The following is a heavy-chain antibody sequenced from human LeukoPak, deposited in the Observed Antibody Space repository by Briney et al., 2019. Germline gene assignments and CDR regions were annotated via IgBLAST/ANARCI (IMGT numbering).Heavy chain of an antibody. D-gene: IGHD3-16*01. CDR2: ISYDGSNN. CDR3: AKGFTGMDF. CDR1: GFTFSSHG. J-gene: IGHJ4*02. Sequence: GGSLRLSCAASGFTFSSHGMHWVRQAPGKGLEWVAVISYDGSNNYYADSVKGRFSISRDNSRNTLYLQMNGLRAEDTAVYYCAKGFTGMDFWGQGSLVTVSS. V-gene: IGHV3-30*18.